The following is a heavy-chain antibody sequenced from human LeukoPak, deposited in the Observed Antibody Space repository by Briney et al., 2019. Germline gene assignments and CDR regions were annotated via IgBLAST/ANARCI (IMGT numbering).Heavy chain of an antibody. CDR2: IRYSGVTM. D-gene: IGHD1-26*01. CDR3: AKVKGYSGTYPIDY. CDR1: GFTFSNHN. Sequence: GGSLRLSCVASGFTFSNHNMNWVRQAPGKGLEWVSNIRYSGVTMYYADSVKGRFTISRDSSKNTVYLQMNSLRAEDTAVYYCAKVKGYSGTYPIDYWGQGTLVTVSA. V-gene: IGHV3-48*01. J-gene: IGHJ4*02.